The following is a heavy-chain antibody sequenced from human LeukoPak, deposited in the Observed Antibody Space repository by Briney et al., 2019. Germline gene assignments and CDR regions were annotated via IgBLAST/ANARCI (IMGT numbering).Heavy chain of an antibody. CDR3: ARDLAGSGSYYSFDY. CDR2: IYHSGST. J-gene: IGHJ4*02. D-gene: IGHD3-10*01. CDR1: GYSISSGYY. V-gene: IGHV4-38-2*02. Sequence: SETLSLTCTVSGYSISSGYYWGWSRQPPGKGLEWIGSIYHSGSTYYNPSLKSRVTISVDTSKNQFSLKLSSVTAADTAVYYCARDLAGSGSYYSFDYWGQGTLVTVSS.